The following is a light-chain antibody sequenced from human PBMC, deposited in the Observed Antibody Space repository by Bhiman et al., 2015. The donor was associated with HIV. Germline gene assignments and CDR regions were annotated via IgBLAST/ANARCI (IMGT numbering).Light chain of an antibody. CDR3: QSYDSSLRIVI. J-gene: IGLJ2*01. Sequence: QSVLTQPPSVSGAPGQRVTISCTGSSSNIGAGYDAHWYQQLPGTAPKLLIYGNSNRPSGVPDRFSGSKSGTSASLAITGLQAEDEADYYCQSYDSSLRIVIFGGGTTLTVL. CDR2: GNS. CDR1: SSNIGAGYD. V-gene: IGLV1-40*01.